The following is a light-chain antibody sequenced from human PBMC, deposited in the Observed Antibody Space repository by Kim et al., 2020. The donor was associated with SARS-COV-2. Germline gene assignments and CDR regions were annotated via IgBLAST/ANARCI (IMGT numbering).Light chain of an antibody. CDR2: YDS. J-gene: IGLJ3*02. CDR3: QVWDSSSDHPV. CDR1: NIGSKS. V-gene: IGLV3-21*04. Sequence: YELPQPPSVSVAPGKTARITCGGNNIGSKSVHWYQQKPGQAPVLVIYYDSDRPSGIPERFSGSNSGNTATLTISRVEAGDEADYYCQVWDSSSDHPVFGGGTQLTVL.